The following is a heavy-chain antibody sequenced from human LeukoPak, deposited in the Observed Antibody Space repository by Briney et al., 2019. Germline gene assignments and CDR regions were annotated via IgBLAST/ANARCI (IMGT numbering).Heavy chain of an antibody. D-gene: IGHD2-2*01. CDR2: ISGSGGST. Sequence: PGGSLRLSCAASGFTFSSYAMSWVRQAPGKGLEWVSAISGSGGSTYYADSVKGRFTISRDNSKNTLYLQMNSLRAEDTAVYYCAKDRQVGYCSSTSCYPGWFDPWGQGTLVTVSS. V-gene: IGHV3-23*01. CDR3: AKDRQVGYCSSTSCYPGWFDP. CDR1: GFTFSSYA. J-gene: IGHJ5*02.